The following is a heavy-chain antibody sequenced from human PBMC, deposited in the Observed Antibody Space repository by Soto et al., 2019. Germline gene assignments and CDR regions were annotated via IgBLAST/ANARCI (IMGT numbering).Heavy chain of an antibody. CDR3: ASAHQTGDRLGLFV. D-gene: IGHD7-27*01. Sequence: GGSLRLSCAASGFTFSSYWMSWVRQAPGKGLEWLANIKKDGSEKYYVDSVKGRFTISRDNSKNSLNLQMNSLRAEDTAVYYCASAHQTGDRLGLFVWGQGTLVTVSS. V-gene: IGHV3-7*02. J-gene: IGHJ4*02. CDR1: GFTFSSYW. CDR2: IKKDGSEK.